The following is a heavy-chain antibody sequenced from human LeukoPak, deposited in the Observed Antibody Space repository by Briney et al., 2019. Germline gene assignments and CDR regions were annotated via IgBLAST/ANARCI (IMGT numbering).Heavy chain of an antibody. CDR2: IYYSGST. CDR1: GYSISSGYS. Sequence: PSETLSLTCTVSGYSISSGYSWGWIRQPPGKGLEWIGSIYYSGSTYYNPSLKTRVTISVDTSKNQFSLKLSSVTAADTAVYFNWFDPWGQGTLVTVSS. CDR3: WFDP. J-gene: IGHJ5*02. V-gene: IGHV4-38-2*02.